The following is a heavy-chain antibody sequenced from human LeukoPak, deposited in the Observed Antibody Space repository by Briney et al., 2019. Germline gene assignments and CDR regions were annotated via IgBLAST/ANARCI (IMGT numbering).Heavy chain of an antibody. V-gene: IGHV4-61*01. D-gene: IGHD4-11*01. Sequence: ASETLSLTCTVSGGSVSSGSYYWSWIRQPPVKGLEWIGYIYYGGSTTYNPSLKSRVTISVDTSKNQFSLKLSSVTAADTAVYYCARMYSNYFDYWGQGTLVTVSS. CDR1: GGSVSSGSYY. CDR3: ARMYSNYFDY. J-gene: IGHJ4*02. CDR2: IYYGGST.